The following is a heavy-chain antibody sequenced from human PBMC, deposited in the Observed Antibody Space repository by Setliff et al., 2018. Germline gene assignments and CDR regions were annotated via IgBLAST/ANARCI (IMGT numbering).Heavy chain of an antibody. CDR1: GGSISSYY. CDR2: IYHSGST. D-gene: IGHD6-19*01. J-gene: IGHJ6*03. CDR3: AREQWLDPPGYYYMDV. Sequence: SETLSLTCTVSGGSISSYYWSWIRQPPGKGLEWIGYIYHSGSTNYNPSLKSRVTMSIDTSKNQFSLKLNSVTAADMAVYYCAREQWLDPPGYYYMDVWAKGTTVTVSS. V-gene: IGHV4-59*12.